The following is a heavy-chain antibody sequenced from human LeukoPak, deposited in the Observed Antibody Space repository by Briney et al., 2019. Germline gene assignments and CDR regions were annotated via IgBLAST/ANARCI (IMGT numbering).Heavy chain of an antibody. J-gene: IGHJ4*02. D-gene: IGHD2-15*01. CDR1: GFTFSNDA. V-gene: IGHV3-23*01. CDR2: ISGSGRTT. CDR3: AKNVVVKRYIDY. Sequence: QSGGSLRLSCAAYGFTFSNDAMSWVRQTPGKGLQWVSVISGSGRTTEYADSVKGRFTISRDNSKNTLSLQMNSLRVEDTAIYYCAKNVVVKRYIDYWGQGTLVTVSS.